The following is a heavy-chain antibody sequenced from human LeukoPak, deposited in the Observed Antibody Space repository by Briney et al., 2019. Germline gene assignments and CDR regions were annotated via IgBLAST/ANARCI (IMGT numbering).Heavy chain of an antibody. CDR2: INPNSGGT. V-gene: IGHV1-2*02. J-gene: IGHJ3*02. D-gene: IGHD3-22*01. CDR3: ARELTYYYDSSGYEAFDI. CDR1: GYTFTGYY. Sequence: ASVKVSCKASGYTFTGYYMHWVRQAPGQGLEWMGWINPNSGGTNYAQKFQGRVTLTRDMSTSTDYLELSSLRSEDTAVYYCARELTYYYDSSGYEAFDIWGQGTMVTVSS.